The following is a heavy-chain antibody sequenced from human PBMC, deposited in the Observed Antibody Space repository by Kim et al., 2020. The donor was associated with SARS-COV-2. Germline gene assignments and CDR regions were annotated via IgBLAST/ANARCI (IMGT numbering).Heavy chain of an antibody. Sequence: GGSLRLSCAASGFTFSSYGMHWVRQAPGKGLEWVAVISYDGSNKYYADSVKGRFTISRDNSKNTLYLQTNSLRAEDTAVYYCAKDGDVDTAMVRGLGWGYYYYYGMDVWGQGTTVTVSS. J-gene: IGHJ6*02. V-gene: IGHV3-30*18. CDR2: ISYDGSNK. CDR1: GFTFSSYG. CDR3: AKDGDVDTAMVRGLGWGYYYYYGMDV. D-gene: IGHD5-18*01.